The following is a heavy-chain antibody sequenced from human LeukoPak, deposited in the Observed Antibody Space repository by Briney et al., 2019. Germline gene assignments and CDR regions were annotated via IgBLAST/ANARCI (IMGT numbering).Heavy chain of an antibody. Sequence: GGSLRLSCATSGFTFNTFAMNWVRQAPGEGGEWVSFIYTTTNTIYYADSVKGRFTISKDNAKNSLYLQMNSLRVEDTAVYYCARDFEVPRAAPDYFYYTYVDVWGKGTTVIVSS. CDR1: GFTFNTFA. CDR3: ARDFEVPRAAPDYFYYTYVDV. V-gene: IGHV3-48*04. J-gene: IGHJ6*03. CDR2: IYTTTNTI. D-gene: IGHD2-2*01.